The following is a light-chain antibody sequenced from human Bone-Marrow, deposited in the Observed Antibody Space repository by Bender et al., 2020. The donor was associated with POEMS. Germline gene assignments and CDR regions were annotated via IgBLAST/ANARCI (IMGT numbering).Light chain of an antibody. CDR3: SAWDDSLSGWV. CDR1: SSDVGGYNF. Sequence: QSALTQPPSASGSPGQSVTISCTGTSSDVGGYNFVSWYRLHPGKAPKLMIYEVNKRPSGVPDRFSASKSGTSASLAISELQSEDEALYYCSAWDDSLSGWVFGGGTKLTVL. V-gene: IGLV2-8*01. J-gene: IGLJ3*02. CDR2: EVN.